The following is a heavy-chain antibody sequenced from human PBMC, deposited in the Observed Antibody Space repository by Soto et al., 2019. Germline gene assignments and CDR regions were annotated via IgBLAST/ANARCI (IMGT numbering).Heavy chain of an antibody. CDR3: ARDPMGRYYGSGSYYFDY. D-gene: IGHD3-10*01. CDR2: ISYDGSNK. Sequence: GGSPRVSSAAAGFTFSSYAMHWVRQAPGKGLEWVAVISYDGSNKYYADSVKGRFTISRDNSKNTLYLQMNSLRAEDTAVYYCARDPMGRYYGSGSYYFDYWGQGTLVTVSS. J-gene: IGHJ4*02. CDR1: GFTFSSYA. V-gene: IGHV3-30-3*01.